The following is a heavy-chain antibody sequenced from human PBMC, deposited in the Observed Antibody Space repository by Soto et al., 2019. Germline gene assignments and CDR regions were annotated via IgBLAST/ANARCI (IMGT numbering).Heavy chain of an antibody. CDR2: IHHSGST. CDR3: ARSFGWYAIDH. J-gene: IGHJ4*03. D-gene: IGHD6-19*01. V-gene: IGHV4-4*02. CDR1: SASIITEQR. Sequence: QMQLQESGPGLVKPSETLSLTCAVSSASIITEQRWTWVRQPPGKGLEWIGEIHHSGSTNNNPSLRSRVTISVDKSKNQCSLNLNSVTAADTALYYCARSFGWYAIDHWGQGTLVIVSS.